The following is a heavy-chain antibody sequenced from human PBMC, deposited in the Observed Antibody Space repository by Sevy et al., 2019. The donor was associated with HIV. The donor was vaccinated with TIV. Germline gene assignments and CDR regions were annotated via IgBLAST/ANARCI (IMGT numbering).Heavy chain of an antibody. D-gene: IGHD2-21*02. Sequence: ASVKVSCKASGYTFTSYGISWVRRAPGQGLEWMGWISAYNGNTNYAQKLQGRVTMTTDTSTSTAYVELRSLRSDDTAIYYCARDLGGYGGNSIDYWGQGTLVTVSS. CDR2: ISAYNGNT. V-gene: IGHV1-18*01. CDR3: ARDLGGYGGNSIDY. CDR1: GYTFTSYG. J-gene: IGHJ4*02.